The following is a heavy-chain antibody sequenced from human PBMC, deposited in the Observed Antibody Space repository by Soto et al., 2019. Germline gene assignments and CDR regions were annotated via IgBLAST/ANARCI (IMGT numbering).Heavy chain of an antibody. J-gene: IGHJ6*02. Sequence: TLSLTCTVSGGSISSGDYYWSWIRQPPGKGLEYIGYIYYSGSSHCNPSLKSRVTISLDTSRNQFSLKLSSVTAADTAVYYCARGTEYYYYYGMDVWGQGTTVTVSS. CDR2: IYYSGSS. V-gene: IGHV4-30-4*01. CDR1: GGSISSGDYY. CDR3: ARGTEYYYYYGMDV.